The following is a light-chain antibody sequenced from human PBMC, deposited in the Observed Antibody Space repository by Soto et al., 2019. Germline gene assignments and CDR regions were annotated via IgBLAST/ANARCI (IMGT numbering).Light chain of an antibody. CDR3: QQCGTSPLS. J-gene: IGKJ4*01. CDR2: GAS. V-gene: IGKV3-20*01. Sequence: EIVLTQSPGTLSLSPGARATLSCRASQSVTSSYLAWYQQRPGQAPRLLIYGASSRATGIQDRFSGSGSGTDFTLTISSLEPEDVAVYYCQQCGTSPLSFGGGTKLEIK. CDR1: QSVTSSY.